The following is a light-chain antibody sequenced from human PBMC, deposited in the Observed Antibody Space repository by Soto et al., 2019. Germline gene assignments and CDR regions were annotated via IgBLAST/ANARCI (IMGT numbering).Light chain of an antibody. Sequence: DIQMTQSPSTLSASVGDRATITCRAGQTITGWLAWYQHKPGKAPKLLISDGSTLKSGVPSRFNGSGSGTEFTLTISSLQPDDFATYYCQHYNSYSWTFGQGTKVDIK. J-gene: IGKJ1*01. CDR3: QHYNSYSWT. CDR1: QTITGW. V-gene: IGKV1-5*01. CDR2: DGS.